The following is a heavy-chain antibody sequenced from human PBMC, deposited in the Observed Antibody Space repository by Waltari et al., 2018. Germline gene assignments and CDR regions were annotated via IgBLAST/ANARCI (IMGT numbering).Heavy chain of an antibody. V-gene: IGHV4-38-2*01. J-gene: IGHJ4*02. D-gene: IGHD1-26*01. CDR3: ARQGGSYSHFDY. Sequence: QVQLQESGPGLVKPSETLSLTCAVSGYSISSGYYWGWLRQPPGKGLEWIGSIYHSGSTYYNPSLKSRVTISVDTSKNQFSLKLSSVTAADTAVYYCARQGGSYSHFDYWGQGTLVTVSS. CDR1: GYSISSGYY. CDR2: IYHSGST.